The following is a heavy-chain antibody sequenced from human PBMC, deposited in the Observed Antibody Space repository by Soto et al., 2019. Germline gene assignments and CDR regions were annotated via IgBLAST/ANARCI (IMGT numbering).Heavy chain of an antibody. D-gene: IGHD3-3*01. CDR1: GGSISSYY. CDR2: IYYSGST. CDR3: ARETYYDFWSGYYKDYYCYYYMDV. Sequence: SETLSLTRTVSGGSISSYYWSWIRQPPGKGLEWIGYIYYSGSTNYNPSLKSRVTISVDTSKNQFSLKLSSVTAADTAVYYCARETYYDFWSGYYKDYYCYYYMDVWGKGTTVTVSS. J-gene: IGHJ6*03. V-gene: IGHV4-59*12.